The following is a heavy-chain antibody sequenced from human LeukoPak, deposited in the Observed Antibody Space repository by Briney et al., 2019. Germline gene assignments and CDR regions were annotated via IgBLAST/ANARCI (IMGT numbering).Heavy chain of an antibody. CDR1: GGTFSSYA. D-gene: IGHD1-26*01. V-gene: IGHV1-69*04. CDR2: IIPILGIA. J-gene: IGHJ4*02. CDR3: ASSLGVGATVFYFDY. Sequence: GASVKVSCKASGGTFSSYAISWVRQAPGKGLEWMERIIPILGIANYAQKFQGRVTITADKSTSTAYMELSSLRSEDTAVYYCASSLGVGATVFYFDYWGQGTLVTVSS.